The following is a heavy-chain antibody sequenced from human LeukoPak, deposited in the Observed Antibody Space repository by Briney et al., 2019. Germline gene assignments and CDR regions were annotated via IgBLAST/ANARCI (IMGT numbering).Heavy chain of an antibody. V-gene: IGHV3-9*01. CDR3: ARGTAAGTFDY. D-gene: IGHD6-13*01. CDR1: GFTFDDYA. Sequence: GGSQRLSCAASGFTFDDYAMHWVRQAPGKGLEWVSGISWNSGSIGYADSVKGRFTISRDNAKNTLYLQMNSLRAEDTAVYYCARGTAAGTFDYWGQGTLVTVSS. CDR2: ISWNSGSI. J-gene: IGHJ4*02.